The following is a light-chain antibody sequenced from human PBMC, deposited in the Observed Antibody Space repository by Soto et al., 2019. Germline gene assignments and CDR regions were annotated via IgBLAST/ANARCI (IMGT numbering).Light chain of an antibody. CDR2: EVS. J-gene: IGLJ2*01. CDR3: CSYAGGSTYVV. Sequence: QSALTQSASVSGSPGQSITISCTGTSSDVGSYDLVSWYQQHPGKAPKLMIYEVSKRPSGVSNRFSGSKSGNTASLTISGLQAEDESDYYCCSYAGGSTYVVFGGGTKVTVL. CDR1: SSDVGSYDL. V-gene: IGLV2-23*02.